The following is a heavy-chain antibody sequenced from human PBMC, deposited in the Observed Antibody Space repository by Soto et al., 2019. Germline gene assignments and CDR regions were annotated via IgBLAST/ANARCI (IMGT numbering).Heavy chain of an antibody. Sequence: QVPLVQSEAEVKMPGSSVKVSCKASGGTFSGYGINWVRQAPGQGLEWIGGIIPIFGTTNYAQKFQGRVTITADKSTNTAYMELSRLKSEDTAVFYCARGRIAAAGRGSFDYWGRGTLVTVSS. V-gene: IGHV1-69*06. D-gene: IGHD6-13*01. CDR3: ARGRIAAAGRGSFDY. CDR1: GGTFSGYG. CDR2: IIPIFGTT. J-gene: IGHJ4*02.